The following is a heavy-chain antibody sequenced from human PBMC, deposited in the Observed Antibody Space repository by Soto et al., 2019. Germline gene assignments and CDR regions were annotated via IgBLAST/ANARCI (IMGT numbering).Heavy chain of an antibody. V-gene: IGHV4-61*01. CDR2: IYYSGNT. CDR1: GGSVSSGSYY. CDR3: ARERADGGKIY. J-gene: IGHJ4*02. D-gene: IGHD1-26*01. Sequence: PSETLSLTCTVSGGSVSSGSYYWSWIRQPPGKGLEWIGYIYYSGNTYYNPSLKSRVTISVDTSKNQFSLKLSSVTAADTAVYYCARERADGGKIYWGQGTLVTVAS.